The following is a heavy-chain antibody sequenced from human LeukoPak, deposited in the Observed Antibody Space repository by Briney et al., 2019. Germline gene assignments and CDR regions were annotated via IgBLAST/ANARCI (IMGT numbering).Heavy chain of an antibody. CDR2: INPNSGGT. CDR3: ARVLRTAAAGSWYFDY. D-gene: IGHD6-13*01. CDR1: GYTFTGYY. Sequence: GSVKVSCKASGYTFTGYYMHWVRQAPGQGLEWMGWINPNSGGTNYAQKFQGRVTMTRDTSISTAYMELSRLRSDDTAVYYCARVLRTAAAGSWYFDYWGRGTLVTVSS. V-gene: IGHV1-2*02. J-gene: IGHJ4*02.